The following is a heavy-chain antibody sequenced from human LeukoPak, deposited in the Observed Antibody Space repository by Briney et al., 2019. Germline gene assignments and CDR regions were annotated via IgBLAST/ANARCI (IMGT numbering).Heavy chain of an antibody. CDR1: GGSFSGYH. CDR3: ATSRGYSYGYYRC. D-gene: IGHD5-18*01. CDR2: INHSGST. J-gene: IGHJ4*02. Sequence: SETLSLTCAVYGGSFSGYHWSWIRQPPGKGLEWIGEINHSGSTNYNPSLKSRVTISVDTSKNQFSLKLSSVTAADTAVYYCATSRGYSYGYYRCWGQGTLVTVSS. V-gene: IGHV4-34*01.